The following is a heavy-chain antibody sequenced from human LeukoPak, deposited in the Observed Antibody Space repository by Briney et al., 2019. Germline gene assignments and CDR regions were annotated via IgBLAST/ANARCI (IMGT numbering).Heavy chain of an antibody. V-gene: IGHV1-2*02. CDR3: AREIAAAVVGGFDY. CDR1: GYTFTDYY. D-gene: IGHD6-13*01. J-gene: IGHJ4*02. Sequence: GASVKVSCKASGYTFTDYYLHWVRQAPGQGLEWMGWINPNSGVTNFAQKFQGRVTMTRDTSISTAYMELSRLRSDDTAVYYCAREIAAAVVGGFDYWGQGTLVTVSS. CDR2: INPNSGVT.